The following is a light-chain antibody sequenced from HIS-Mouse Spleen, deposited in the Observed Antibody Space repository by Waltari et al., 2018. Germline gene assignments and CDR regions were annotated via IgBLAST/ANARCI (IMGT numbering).Light chain of an antibody. V-gene: IGLV2-14*01. CDR2: AVR. CDR3: SSYTSSSSWV. Sequence: QSALTQPASVSGSPGQSITISCTGTSSDVGGYNYVSWYQQHPGKAPKLMIYAVRNRPSGVSNRFSGSKAGNTASLTISGLQAEDEADYYCSSYTSSSSWVFGGGTKLTVL. CDR1: SSDVGGYNY. J-gene: IGLJ3*02.